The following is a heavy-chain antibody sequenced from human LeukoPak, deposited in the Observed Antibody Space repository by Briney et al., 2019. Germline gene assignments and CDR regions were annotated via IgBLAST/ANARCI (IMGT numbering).Heavy chain of an antibody. V-gene: IGHV3-30*03. CDR2: ISYDGSNK. CDR3: ARGHDYVWGSYRPTHDAFDI. D-gene: IGHD3-16*02. Sequence: GRSLRLSCAASGFTFSSYGMHWVRQAPGKGLEWVAVISYDGSNKYYADSVKGRFTISRDNSKNTLYLQMNSLRAEDTAVYYCARGHDYVWGSYRPTHDAFDIWGQGTMVAVSS. CDR1: GFTFSSYG. J-gene: IGHJ3*02.